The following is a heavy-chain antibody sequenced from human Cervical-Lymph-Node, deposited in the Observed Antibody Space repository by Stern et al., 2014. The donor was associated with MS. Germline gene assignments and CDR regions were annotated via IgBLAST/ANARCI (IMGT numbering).Heavy chain of an antibody. CDR2: IYTSGST. V-gene: IGHV4-61*02. J-gene: IGHJ6*02. D-gene: IGHD3-9*01. CDR1: GGSISSGSYY. Sequence: VHLVESGPGLVKPSQTLSLTCTVSGGSISSGSYYWSWIRQPAGKGLEWIGRIYTSGSTNYNPSLKSRVTISVYTAKNQFSLKRSSVTAADTAVYYCARDCRLRYFDNYGMDVWGQGTTVTVSS. CDR3: ARDCRLRYFDNYGMDV.